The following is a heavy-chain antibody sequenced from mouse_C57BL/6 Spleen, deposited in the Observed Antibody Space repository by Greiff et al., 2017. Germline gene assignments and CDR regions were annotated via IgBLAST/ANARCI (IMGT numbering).Heavy chain of an antibody. CDR2: ISYDGSN. D-gene: IGHD2-4*01. Sequence: EVKLMESGPGLVKPSQSLSLTCSVTGYSITSGYYWNWIRQFPGNKLEWMGYISYDGSNNYNPSLKNRISITRDTSKNQFFLKLNSVTTEDTATYYCALIYYDYDEGWYFDVWGTGTTVTVSS. J-gene: IGHJ1*03. CDR3: ALIYYDYDEGWYFDV. CDR1: GYSITSGYY. V-gene: IGHV3-6*01.